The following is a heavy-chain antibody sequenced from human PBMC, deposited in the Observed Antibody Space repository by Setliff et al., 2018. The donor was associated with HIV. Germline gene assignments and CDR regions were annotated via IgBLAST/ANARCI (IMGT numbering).Heavy chain of an antibody. CDR3: ARDDDKLFDY. CDR2: IYSSGST. V-gene: IGHV4-4*08. CDR1: GGSISNYY. J-gene: IGHJ4*02. Sequence: SETLSLTCTVSGGSISNYYWSWIRQPPGKGLEWIGHIYSSGSTNYNPSLKSRVTISVDTSKNQVSLKLSSVTAADTAVYYCARDDDKLFDYWGQGALVTVSS. D-gene: IGHD3-22*01.